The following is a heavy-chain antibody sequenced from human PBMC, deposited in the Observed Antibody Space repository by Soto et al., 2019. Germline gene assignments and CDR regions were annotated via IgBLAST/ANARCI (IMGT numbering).Heavy chain of an antibody. D-gene: IGHD5-18*01. CDR3: ARLHSHGTYGMDV. V-gene: IGHV1-69*01. CDR1: GGSFTYT. J-gene: IGHJ6*02. CDR2: IIPIFGTT. Sequence: SVKGSCKASGGSFTYTLSWVRQSPGQGLEWMGGIIPIFGTTNYAQKFQGRVTITADESTKTAYMELSTPRSEDTAVYYCARLHSHGTYGMDVWGQGTTVTVSS.